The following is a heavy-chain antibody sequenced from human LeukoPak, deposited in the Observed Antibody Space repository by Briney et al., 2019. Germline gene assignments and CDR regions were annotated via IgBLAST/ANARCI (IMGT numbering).Heavy chain of an antibody. CDR1: GGSVSSYY. CDR3: ARGVTYYYDSATDAFDI. J-gene: IGHJ3*02. D-gene: IGHD3-22*01. CDR2: IYFSGRT. Sequence: SETLSLTCIVSGGSVSSYYWSWIRQPPGKGLEWIGYIYFSGRTNYNPSLNSRVTISLDTSRNQFSLKLSSVTAADTAVYYCARGVTYYYDSATDAFDIWGQGTLVTVSS. V-gene: IGHV4-59*02.